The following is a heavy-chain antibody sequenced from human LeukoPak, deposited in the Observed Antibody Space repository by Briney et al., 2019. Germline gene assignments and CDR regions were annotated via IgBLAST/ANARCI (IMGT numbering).Heavy chain of an antibody. J-gene: IGHJ5*02. CDR2: ISAYNGNT. CDR3: ARVHSSSWYVTSAPSPVDP. CDR1: GYTFTSYG. V-gene: IGHV1-18*01. D-gene: IGHD6-13*01. Sequence: ASVTVSCKASGYTFTSYGISWVRQAPAQGLEWMGWISAYNGNTNYAQKPQGRVPMTTDTSTSTAYMELRSPRSDDTAVYYCARVHSSSWYVTSAPSPVDPWGQGTLVTVSS.